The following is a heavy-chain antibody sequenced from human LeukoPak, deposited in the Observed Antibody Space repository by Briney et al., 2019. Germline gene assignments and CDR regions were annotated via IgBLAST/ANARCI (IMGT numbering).Heavy chain of an antibody. J-gene: IGHJ5*02. D-gene: IGHD3-3*01. Sequence: GASVKVSCKASGYTFTSYGISWVRQAPGQGLEWMGWISAYNGNTNYAQKLQGRVTMTTDTSISTAYMELSRLRSDDTAVYYCARDVLRFLEWSDNWFDPWGQGTLVTVSS. CDR1: GYTFTSYG. CDR2: ISAYNGNT. CDR3: ARDVLRFLEWSDNWFDP. V-gene: IGHV1-18*01.